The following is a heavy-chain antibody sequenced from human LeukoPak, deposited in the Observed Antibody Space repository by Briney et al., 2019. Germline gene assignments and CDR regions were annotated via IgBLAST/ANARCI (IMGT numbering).Heavy chain of an antibody. Sequence: PPETLSLTCAVSGYSISSGYYWGWIRQPPGKGLEWIGSIYHSGSTYYNPSLKSRVTISVDTSKNQFSLKLSSVTAADTAVYYCARSAPHASYMIPHGAFDIWGQGTMVTVSS. D-gene: IGHD3-22*01. V-gene: IGHV4-38-2*01. CDR1: GYSISSGYY. J-gene: IGHJ3*02. CDR3: ARSAPHASYMIPHGAFDI. CDR2: IYHSGST.